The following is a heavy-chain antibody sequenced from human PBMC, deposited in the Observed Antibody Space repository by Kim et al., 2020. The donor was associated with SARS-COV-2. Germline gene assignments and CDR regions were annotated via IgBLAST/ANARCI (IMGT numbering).Heavy chain of an antibody. J-gene: IGHJ4*02. V-gene: IGHV3-23*01. CDR2: ISGSGGSI. CDR1: GLTFSSYA. CDR3: AKGDCSSTSCHTTDY. D-gene: IGHD2-2*02. Sequence: GGSLRLSCAASGLTFSSYAMRWVRQAPGKGLEWVSTISGSGGSIYYADSVKGRFTISRDKSKNTLYLQMNSLRAEDTAVYYCAKGDCSSTSCHTTDYWGRGTLVTVSS.